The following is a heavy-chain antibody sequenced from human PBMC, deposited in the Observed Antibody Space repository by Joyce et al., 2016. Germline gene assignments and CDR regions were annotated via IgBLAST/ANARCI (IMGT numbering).Heavy chain of an antibody. CDR3: ARSQWLAPLMY. Sequence: QVQLQQWGAGLLKTSETLSLTCAVYSGPFSGFFWSWVRQPPGKGLEWIGDITNSGATHYNPSVKSRLTMSVDTSRKDFSRKLSSVTVADTAIYYCARSQWLAPLMYWGQGTPVTVSS. D-gene: IGHD6-19*01. CDR2: ITNSGAT. CDR1: SGPFSGFF. J-gene: IGHJ4*02. V-gene: IGHV4-34*02.